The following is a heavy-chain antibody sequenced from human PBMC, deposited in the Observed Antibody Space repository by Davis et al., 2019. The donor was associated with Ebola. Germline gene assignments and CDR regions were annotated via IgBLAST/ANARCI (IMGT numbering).Heavy chain of an antibody. CDR2: IIPIFGTA. Sequence: SVTVSCKASGGTFSSYAISWVRQAPGQGLEWMGGIIPIFGTANYAQKFQGRVTITADESTSTAYMELSSLRSEDTAVYYCARESGPDYYDSSGFSIWGQGTMVTVSS. CDR1: GGTFSSYA. J-gene: IGHJ3*02. V-gene: IGHV1-69*13. CDR3: ARESGPDYYDSSGFSI. D-gene: IGHD3-22*01.